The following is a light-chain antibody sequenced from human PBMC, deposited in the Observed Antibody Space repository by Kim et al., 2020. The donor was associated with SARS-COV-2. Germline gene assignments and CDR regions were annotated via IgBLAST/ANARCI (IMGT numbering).Light chain of an antibody. Sequence: SPGERATRSCRASQSVSNSYLAWYKQKPGQAPRLLICGASSRATGIPDRFSGSGSGTDFTFSISRLEPEDFAVYYCQQYGSSPLTFGGGTKVDIK. CDR3: QQYGSSPLT. V-gene: IGKV3-20*01. CDR1: QSVSNSY. CDR2: GAS. J-gene: IGKJ4*01.